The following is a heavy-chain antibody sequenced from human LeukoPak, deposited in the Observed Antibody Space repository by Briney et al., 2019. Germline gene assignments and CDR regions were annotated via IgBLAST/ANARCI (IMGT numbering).Heavy chain of an antibody. CDR1: GFTFSSYG. Sequence: GRSLRLSCAASGFTFSSYGMHWVRQAPGKGLEWVAVISYDGSSKNYADSVKGRFTISRDSSKNTLYLQMNSLRAEDTAVYYCARGSMVRGDIQPLDYWGQGTLVSVSS. CDR2: ISYDGSSK. V-gene: IGHV3-30*03. D-gene: IGHD3-10*01. CDR3: ARGSMVRGDIQPLDY. J-gene: IGHJ4*02.